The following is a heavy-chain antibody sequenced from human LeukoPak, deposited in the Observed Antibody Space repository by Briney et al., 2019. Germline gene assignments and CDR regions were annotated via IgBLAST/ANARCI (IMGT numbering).Heavy chain of an antibody. V-gene: IGHV4-59*01. Sequence: PSETLSLTCTVSGGSISSYYWSWIRRPPGKGLEWIGYIYYSGSTNYNPSLKSRVTISVDTSKNQFSLKLGSVTAADTAVYYCVGAARPGVDYYYGMDVWGQGTTVTVSS. CDR3: VGAARPGVDYYYGMDV. J-gene: IGHJ6*02. D-gene: IGHD6-6*01. CDR2: IYYSGST. CDR1: GGSISSYY.